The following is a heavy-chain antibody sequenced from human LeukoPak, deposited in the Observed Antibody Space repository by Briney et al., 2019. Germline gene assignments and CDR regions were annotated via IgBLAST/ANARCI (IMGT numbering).Heavy chain of an antibody. D-gene: IGHD3-22*01. CDR2: INPSGGST. V-gene: IGHV1-46*01. Sequence: GASVKVSCKASGYTFTSYYIHWVRQAPGQGLEWMGIINPSGGSTTYAQKFQGRVTMTRDTSTSTVYTELISLRSEDTAVYYCARSGGYYDSSQDWGQGTLVTVSS. J-gene: IGHJ4*02. CDR1: GYTFTSYY. CDR3: ARSGGYYDSSQD.